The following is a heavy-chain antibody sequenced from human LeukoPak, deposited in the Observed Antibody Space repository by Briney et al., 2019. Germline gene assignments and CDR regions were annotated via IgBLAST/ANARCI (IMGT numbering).Heavy chain of an antibody. J-gene: IGHJ6*02. CDR1: GGSISSSNW. Sequence: YPSETLSLTCAVSGGSISSSNWWSWVRQPPGKGLEWIGEIYHSGSTNYNPSLKSRVTLSVDKSKNQFSLKLSSVTAADTVVYYCARAPEERSSTSCYTDYYYGMDVWGQGTMVTVSS. V-gene: IGHV4-4*02. CDR3: ARAPEERSSTSCYTDYYYGMDV. D-gene: IGHD2-2*02. CDR2: IYHSGST.